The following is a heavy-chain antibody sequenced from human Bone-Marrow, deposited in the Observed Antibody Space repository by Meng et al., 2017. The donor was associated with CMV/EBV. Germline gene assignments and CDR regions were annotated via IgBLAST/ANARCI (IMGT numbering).Heavy chain of an antibody. J-gene: IGHJ4*02. Sequence: SETLSLTCTVSGGSISSSSYYWGWIRQPPGRGLEWIGSMYYSGSTYYSPSLKSRLTMLIDTSKNQFSLKLSSVTAADTAAYYCARGLGSGSYSDYWGQGTLVTVSS. D-gene: IGHD3-10*01. V-gene: IGHV4-39*07. CDR3: ARGLGSGSYSDY. CDR2: MYYSGST. CDR1: GGSISSSSYY.